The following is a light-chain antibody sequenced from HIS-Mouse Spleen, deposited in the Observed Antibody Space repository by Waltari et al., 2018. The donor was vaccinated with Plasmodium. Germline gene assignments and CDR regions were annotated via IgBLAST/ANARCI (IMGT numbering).Light chain of an antibody. CDR1: QDISNY. V-gene: IGKV1-33*01. CDR3: QQYDNLPLT. Sequence: DIKMTQSPSSLSASVGDRVTITCQASQDISNYLNWYQQKPGKAPKLLIYDASNLETGVPSRFIGSGSVTDFTFTISSLQPEDIATYYCQQYDNLPLTFGGGTKVEIK. J-gene: IGKJ4*01. CDR2: DAS.